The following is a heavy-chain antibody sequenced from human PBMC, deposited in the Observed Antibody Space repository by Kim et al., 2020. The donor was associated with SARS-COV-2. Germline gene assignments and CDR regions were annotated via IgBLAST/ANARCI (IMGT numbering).Heavy chain of an antibody. D-gene: IGHD3-10*01. J-gene: IGHJ5*02. Sequence: QKFQGRVTITRDTSASTAYMELSSLRSEDTAVYYCARGPLWFAKNNWFDPWDQGTLVTVSS. CDR3: ARGPLWFAKNNWFDP. V-gene: IGHV1-3*01.